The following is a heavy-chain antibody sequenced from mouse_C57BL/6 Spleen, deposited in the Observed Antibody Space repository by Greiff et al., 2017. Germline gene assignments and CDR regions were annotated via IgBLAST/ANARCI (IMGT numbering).Heavy chain of an antibody. D-gene: IGHD1-1*01. V-gene: IGHV1-62-2*01. Sequence: SGAELVKPGASVKLSCKASGYTFTEYTIHWVKQRSGQGLEWIGWFYPGSGSIKYNEKFKDKATLTADKSSSTVYMELSRLTSEDSAVYFCARHEAAYYYGTHPWFAYWGQGTLVTVSA. J-gene: IGHJ3*01. CDR1: GYTFTEYT. CDR2: FYPGSGSI. CDR3: ARHEAAYYYGTHPWFAY.